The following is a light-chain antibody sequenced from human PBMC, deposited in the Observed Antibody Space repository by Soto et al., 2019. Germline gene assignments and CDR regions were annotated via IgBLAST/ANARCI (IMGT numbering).Light chain of an antibody. CDR3: SSYTGSTSYV. CDR1: SSDVGGYNY. CDR2: DVT. Sequence: QSALTQPASVSGSPGQSITISCTGTSSDVGGYNYVSWYQQKPGKAPKLMIYDVTYRPSGVSNRFSGSKSDNTASLTISGLQAEDEADYYCSSYTGSTSYVFGTGTQLTVL. J-gene: IGLJ1*01. V-gene: IGLV2-14*01.